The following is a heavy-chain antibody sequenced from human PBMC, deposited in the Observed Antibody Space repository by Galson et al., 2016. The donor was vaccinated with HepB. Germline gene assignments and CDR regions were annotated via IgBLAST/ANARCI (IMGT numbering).Heavy chain of an antibody. CDR3: ARDGIGWLFDS. J-gene: IGHJ4*02. CDR2: IKRDGSET. CDR1: GFTFSNYW. V-gene: IGHV3-7*01. D-gene: IGHD6-19*01. Sequence: SLRLSCAASGFTFSNYWMSWIRQSPGKGLEWVGNIKRDGSETYYVDSVRGRFTISRDNARNSLYLQMNSLRAEDTAGYCCARDGIGWLFDSWGQGTLVTVSS.